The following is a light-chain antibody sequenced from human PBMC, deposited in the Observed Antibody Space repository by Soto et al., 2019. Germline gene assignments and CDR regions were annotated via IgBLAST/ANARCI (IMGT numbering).Light chain of an antibody. J-gene: IGKJ3*01. Sequence: EIVLTQSPGILSLSPGERATLSCRASQSLSSNYLAWYQQKPGQAPRLLIYGASSRASGIPDRFSGSGSGTDFTLTISSLEPEDFAVYYCQHYGRSAIFTLGPGTTVDIK. CDR3: QHYGRSAIFT. V-gene: IGKV3-20*01. CDR1: QSLSSNY. CDR2: GAS.